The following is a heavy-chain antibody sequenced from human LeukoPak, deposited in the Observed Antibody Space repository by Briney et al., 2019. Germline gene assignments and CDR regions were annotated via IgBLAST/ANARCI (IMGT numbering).Heavy chain of an antibody. CDR2: ISWNSGSI. D-gene: IGHD3-10*01. J-gene: IGHJ4*02. CDR3: AKGRSYGSGNDY. Sequence: GRSLRLSCAASGSTFDDYAMRWVRQAPGKGLEWVSGISWNSGSIGYADSVKGRFTISRDNAKNSLYLQMNSLRAEDTALYYCAKGRSYGSGNDYWGQGTLVTVSS. CDR1: GSTFDDYA. V-gene: IGHV3-9*01.